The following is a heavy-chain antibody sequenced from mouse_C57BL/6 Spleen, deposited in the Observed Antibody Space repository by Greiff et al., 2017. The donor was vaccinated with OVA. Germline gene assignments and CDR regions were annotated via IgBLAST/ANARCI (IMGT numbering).Heavy chain of an antibody. V-gene: IGHV1-53*01. D-gene: IGHD1-1*01. Sequence: QVQLQQPGPELVKPGASVKLSCKASGYTFPHYWMHWVKQRHGQGLAWIGNINPSNGGTNYNEKFKSKATLTVDKSSSTAYMQLSSLTSVDSAVYYFARGGYYGSSPYFDYGGQGTTLTVSS. J-gene: IGHJ2*01. CDR2: INPSNGGT. CDR3: ARGGYYGSSPYFDY. CDR1: GYTFPHYW.